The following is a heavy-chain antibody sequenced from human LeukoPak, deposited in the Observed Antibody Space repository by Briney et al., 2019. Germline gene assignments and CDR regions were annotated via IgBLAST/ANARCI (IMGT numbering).Heavy chain of an antibody. J-gene: IGHJ4*02. V-gene: IGHV3-23*01. CDR2: ISGSGGST. CDR3: AKDTTPYCSGGSCYGDY. D-gene: IGHD2-15*01. Sequence: GGSLRLSCAASGFTFSSYAMSWVRQAPGKGLGWVSAISGSGGSTYYADSVKGRFTISRDNSKNTLYLQMNSLRAEDTAVYYCAKDTTPYCSGGSCYGDYWGQGTLVTVSS. CDR1: GFTFSSYA.